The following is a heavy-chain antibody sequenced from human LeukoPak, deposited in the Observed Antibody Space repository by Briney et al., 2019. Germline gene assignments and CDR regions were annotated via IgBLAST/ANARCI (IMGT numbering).Heavy chain of an antibody. D-gene: IGHD1-1*01. CDR3: ARVTTVGATRDFDH. CDR1: GYTFNNFG. Sequence: ASVKVSCTASGYTFNNFGISWLRQAPGQGLEWIAYISPYNTNTNSAQRFQGRISVTKDTSTSTAYMELTRLRSDDTAVFYCARVTTVGATRDFDHWGQGTLVIVSS. V-gene: IGHV1-18*01. CDR2: ISPYNTNT. J-gene: IGHJ4*02.